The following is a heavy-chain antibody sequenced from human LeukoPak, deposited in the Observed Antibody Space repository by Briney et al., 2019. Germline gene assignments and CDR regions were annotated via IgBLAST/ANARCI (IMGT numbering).Heavy chain of an antibody. J-gene: IGHJ4*02. CDR2: IKQDGSEK. CDR1: GFTFSSYG. V-gene: IGHV3-7*01. D-gene: IGHD3-3*01. Sequence: GGSLRLSCAASGFTFSSYGMTWVRQAPGKGPEWVATIKQDGSEKYYVDSVKGRFTISRDNAKNSLYLQLNSLRAEDTAVYYCARDRNTDFWSGYYTNYFDYWGQGALVTVS. CDR3: ARDRNTDFWSGYYTNYFDY.